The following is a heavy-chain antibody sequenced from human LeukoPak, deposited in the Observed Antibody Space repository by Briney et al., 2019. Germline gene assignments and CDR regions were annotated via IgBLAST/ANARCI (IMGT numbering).Heavy chain of an antibody. J-gene: IGHJ5*02. CDR1: GFDLSTYE. V-gene: IGHV3-48*03. Sequence: PGGSLRLSCAASGFDLSTYEMNWVRQAPGKGLEWIADITISGHTKNYADSVKGRFTISRDNARTSLHLQMNSLRAEDTGVYYCARGDPHADLWGQGTLVTVSS. CDR3: ARGDPHADL. CDR2: ITISGHTK.